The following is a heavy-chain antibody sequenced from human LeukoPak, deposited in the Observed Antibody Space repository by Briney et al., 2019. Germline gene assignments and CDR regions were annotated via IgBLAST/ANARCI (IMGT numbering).Heavy chain of an antibody. CDR1: GGSISSYY. CDR2: IYTSGST. CDR3: ARGPDYGGNPNWFDP. V-gene: IGHV4-4*07. D-gene: IGHD4-23*01. J-gene: IGHJ5*02. Sequence: SETLSLTCTVSGGSISSYYWSWIRQPAGKGLEWIGRIYTSGSTNYNPSLKSRVTMSVDTSKNQFSLKLSSVTAADTAVYYCARGPDYGGNPNWFDPWDQGTLVTVSS.